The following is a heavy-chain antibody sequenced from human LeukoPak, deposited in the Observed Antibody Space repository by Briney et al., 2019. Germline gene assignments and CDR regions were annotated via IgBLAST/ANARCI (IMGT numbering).Heavy chain of an antibody. J-gene: IGHJ6*03. V-gene: IGHV4-59*08. CDR2: IYYSRST. Sequence: PSETLSLTCAVYGGSISSYYWSWIRQPPGKGLEWIGHIYYSRSTNYNPSLKSRVTISVDTSKNQFSLKLNSVTAADTAVYFCARARRDGYNPDFYYHLDVWGKGTTVSVSS. CDR3: ARARRDGYNPDFYYHLDV. CDR1: GGSISSYY. D-gene: IGHD5-24*01.